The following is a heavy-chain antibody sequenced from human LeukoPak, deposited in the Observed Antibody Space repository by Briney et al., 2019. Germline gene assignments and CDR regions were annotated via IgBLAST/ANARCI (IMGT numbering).Heavy chain of an antibody. V-gene: IGHV4-61*02. CDR3: ARDARRDGYPDNMVLDY. CDR1: GGSISSGSYY. D-gene: IGHD5-24*01. CDR2: IYTSGST. Sequence: SETLSLTCTVSGGSISSGSYYWSWIRQPAGKGLEWIGRIYTSGSTNYNPSLKSRVTISVDTSKNQFSLKLSSVTAADTAVYYCARDARRDGYPDNMVLDYWGQGTLVTVSS. J-gene: IGHJ4*02.